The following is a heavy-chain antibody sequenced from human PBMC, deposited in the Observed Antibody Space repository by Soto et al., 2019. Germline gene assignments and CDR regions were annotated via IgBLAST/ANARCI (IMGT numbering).Heavy chain of an antibody. J-gene: IGHJ4*02. CDR1: GGSISSYY. CDR3: AKLLGVVVVAATHY. D-gene: IGHD2-15*01. Sequence: SETLSLTCTVSGGSISSYYWSWIRQPPGKGLEWIGYIYYSGSTNYNPSLKSRVTISVDTSKNQFSLKLSSVTAEDTAVYYCAKLLGVVVVAATHYWGQGTLVTVSS. V-gene: IGHV4-59*01. CDR2: IYYSGST.